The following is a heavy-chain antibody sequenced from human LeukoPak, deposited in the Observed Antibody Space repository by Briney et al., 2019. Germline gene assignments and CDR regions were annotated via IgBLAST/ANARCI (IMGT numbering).Heavy chain of an antibody. D-gene: IGHD4-17*01. CDR1: GGSISSGSYY. CDR3: ARDIYARVTRGYYYYYMDV. J-gene: IGHJ6*03. Sequence: SQTLSLTCTVSGGSISSGSYYWSWIRQPAGKGLEWIGRIYTSGSTNYNPSLKSRVTISVDTSKNQFSLKLSSVTAADTAVYYCARDIYARVTRGYYYYYMDVWGKGTTVTISS. CDR2: IYTSGST. V-gene: IGHV4-61*02.